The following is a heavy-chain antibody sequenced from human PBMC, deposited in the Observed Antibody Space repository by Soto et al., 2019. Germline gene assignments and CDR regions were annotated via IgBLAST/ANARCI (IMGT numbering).Heavy chain of an antibody. V-gene: IGHV5-51*01. D-gene: IGHD2-2*01. CDR3: ARVAVVPSAPGSYYYAMDV. J-gene: IGHJ6*02. Sequence: PGESLKISCKGSAYTFSTYWIAWVRQMPGKGLEWMGIIYPGDSDTRYSPSFRGQVTISVDKSIYTAYLQWSSLRASDTAVYSCARVAVVPSAPGSYYYAMDVWGQGXTVTVYS. CDR1: AYTFSTYW. CDR2: IYPGDSDT.